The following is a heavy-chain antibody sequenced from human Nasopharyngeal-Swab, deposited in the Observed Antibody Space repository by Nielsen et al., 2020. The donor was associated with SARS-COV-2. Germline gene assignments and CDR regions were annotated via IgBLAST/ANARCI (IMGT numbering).Heavy chain of an antibody. D-gene: IGHD3-10*01. J-gene: IGHJ6*03. CDR3: ARGITTLYYYYYMDV. CDR2: IYTSGST. V-gene: IGHV4-61*02. Sequence: WIRQPPGKGLEWIGRIYTSGSTNYNPSLKSRVTISVDTSKNQFSLKLSSVTAADTAAYYCARGITTLYYYYYMDVWGKGTTVTVSS.